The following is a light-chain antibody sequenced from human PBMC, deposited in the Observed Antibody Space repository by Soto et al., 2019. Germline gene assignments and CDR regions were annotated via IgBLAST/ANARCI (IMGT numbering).Light chain of an antibody. CDR2: EVS. CDR1: SSDVGNYNY. V-gene: IGLV2-8*01. J-gene: IGLJ1*01. Sequence: QSALTQPPSASGSPGQSVTISCTGTSSDVGNYNYVSWYQQYPGKAPKLMIYEVSKRPSGVPDRFSGSKSGNTASLTVSGLQAVHQADYYCSSYAGSNILYVFGTGTKVTVL. CDR3: SSYAGSNILYV.